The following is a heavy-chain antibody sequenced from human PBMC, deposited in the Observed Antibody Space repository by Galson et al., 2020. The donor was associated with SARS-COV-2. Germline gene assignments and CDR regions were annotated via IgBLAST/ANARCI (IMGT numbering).Heavy chain of an antibody. J-gene: IGHJ6*02. D-gene: IGHD5-18*01. CDR1: GDSVSSTNAA. CDR2: TYYRSKWYN. Sequence: SQTLSLTCAISGDSVSSTNAAWNWIRQSPSRGLEWLGRTYYRSKWYNDYAVSVKSRITINPDTSKNQFSLQFNSVTPEDTAVYFCARDPIYSSPSCPYYYYYGMDVWGQGSTVTVSS. CDR3: ARDPIYSSPSCPYYYYYGMDV. V-gene: IGHV6-1*01.